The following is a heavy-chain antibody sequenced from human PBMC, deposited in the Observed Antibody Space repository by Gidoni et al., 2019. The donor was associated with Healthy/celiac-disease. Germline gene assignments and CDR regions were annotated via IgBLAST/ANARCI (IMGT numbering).Heavy chain of an antibody. V-gene: IGHV3-9*01. CDR3: AKDIGPYYGMDV. Sequence: EVQLVESGGGLVQPGRSLRLSCAASGFTFDDYAMHWGRQAPGKGLEWVSGISWNSGSIGYADSVKGRFTISRDNAKNSLYLQMNSLRAEDTALYYCAKDIGPYYGMDVWGQGTTVTVSS. CDR2: ISWNSGSI. J-gene: IGHJ6*02. CDR1: GFTFDDYA.